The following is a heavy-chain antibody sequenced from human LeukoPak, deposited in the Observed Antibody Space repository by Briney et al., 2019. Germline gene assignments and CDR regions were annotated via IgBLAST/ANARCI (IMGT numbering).Heavy chain of an antibody. J-gene: IGHJ4*02. D-gene: IGHD3-22*01. CDR3: AIMHPYYDGNGYWVQ. CDR2: INNSGGST. V-gene: IGHV3-23*01. Sequence: GGSLRLSCAASGFTFSSYAMSWVRQAPGKGLDWVSGINNSGGSTAYADSVKGRFTISRDNPRNTLYMQMNSLRAEDTALYYCAIMHPYYDGNGYWVQWGEGTLVTVSS. CDR1: GFTFSSYA.